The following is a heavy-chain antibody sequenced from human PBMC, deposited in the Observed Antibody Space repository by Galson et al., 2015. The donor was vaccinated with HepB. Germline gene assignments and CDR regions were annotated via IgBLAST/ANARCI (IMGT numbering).Heavy chain of an antibody. CDR2: IDTSDGI. CDR3: ARDRDYFDL. CDR1: GFSVSNYY. Sequence: SLRLSCAASGFSVSNYYMNWVRQAPGKGLEWVSFIDTSDGIKYVDSVKGKFTISRDTSKNMLYLQTNSLRAEDTAVYYCARDRDYFDLWGRGTLVTVSS. J-gene: IGHJ2*01. V-gene: IGHV3-66*01. D-gene: IGHD4/OR15-4a*01.